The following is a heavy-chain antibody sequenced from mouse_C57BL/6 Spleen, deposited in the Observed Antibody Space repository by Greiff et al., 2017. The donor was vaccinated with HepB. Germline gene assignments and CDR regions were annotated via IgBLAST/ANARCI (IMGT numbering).Heavy chain of an antibody. J-gene: IGHJ1*03. CDR3: ARHRLLRSPLGDFDV. CDR1: GFTFSDYY. V-gene: IGHV5-12*01. CDR2: ISNGGGST. D-gene: IGHD1-1*01. Sequence: EVMLVESGGGLVQPGGSLKLSCAASGFTFSDYYMYWVRQTPEKRLEWVAYISNGGGSTYYPDTVKGRFTISRDNAKNTLYLQMSRLKSEDTAMYYCARHRLLRSPLGDFDVWGTGTTVTVSS.